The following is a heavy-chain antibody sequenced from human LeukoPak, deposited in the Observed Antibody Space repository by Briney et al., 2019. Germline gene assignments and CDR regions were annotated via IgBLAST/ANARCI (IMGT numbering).Heavy chain of an antibody. Sequence: PSETLSLTCTVSGGSISSYYWSWIRQPPGKRLEWIGYIYYSVSTTYNPSLKSRVTISVDAYKNQSSLKLSSVTVADTDVYECARHLSSSWYELRGFGYGMDVWGQGTTVTVSS. D-gene: IGHD6-13*01. CDR2: IYYSVST. V-gene: IGHV4-59*08. CDR3: ARHLSSSWYELRGFGYGMDV. J-gene: IGHJ6*02. CDR1: GGSISSYY.